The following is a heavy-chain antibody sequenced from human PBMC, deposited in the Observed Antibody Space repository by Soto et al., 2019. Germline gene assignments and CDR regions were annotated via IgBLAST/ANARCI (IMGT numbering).Heavy chain of an antibody. J-gene: IGHJ6*01. Sequence: ASVKVSCKASGYTFTGYYMHWVRQAPGQGLEWMGWINPNSGGTNYAQKFQGWVTMTRDTSISTAYMELSRLRSDDTAVYYCARDLGYCSRTSCFDLHYGMDVWGQGTTVTVSS. D-gene: IGHD2-2*01. CDR2: INPNSGGT. CDR3: ARDLGYCSRTSCFDLHYGMDV. V-gene: IGHV1-2*04. CDR1: GYTFTGYY.